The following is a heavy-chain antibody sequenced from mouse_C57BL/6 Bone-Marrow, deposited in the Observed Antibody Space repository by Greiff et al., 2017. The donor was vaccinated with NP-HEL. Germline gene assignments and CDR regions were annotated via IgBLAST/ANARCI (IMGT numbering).Heavy chain of an antibody. D-gene: IGHD2-3*01. CDR2: IYPGDGDT. CDR3: ARGGDGYDWYFDV. CDR1: GYAFSSYW. V-gene: IGHV1-80*01. J-gene: IGHJ1*03. Sequence: QVQLQQSGAELVKPGASVKISCTASGYAFSSYWMNWVKQRPGKGLEWIGQIYPGDGDTNYNGKFKGQATLTADQSSSTAYMQLSSLTSEDSAVYFCARGGDGYDWYFDVWGTGTTVTVSS.